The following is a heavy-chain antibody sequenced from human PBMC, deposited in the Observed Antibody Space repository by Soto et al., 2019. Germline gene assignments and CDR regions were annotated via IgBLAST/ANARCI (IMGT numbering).Heavy chain of an antibody. J-gene: IGHJ1*01. D-gene: IGHD2-21*02. CDR2: IFQSGST. Sequence: SETLSLTCTISGASISSSNCWNWVRLPPGKGLEWIGEIFQSGSTNYNPSLKSRVTISMDKPKNQFSLKLSSVTAADTAVYYCARGRKVTAIPKGAEYFQHWGQGTLVTVSS. V-gene: IGHV4-4*02. CDR1: GASISSSNC. CDR3: ARGRKVTAIPKGAEYFQH.